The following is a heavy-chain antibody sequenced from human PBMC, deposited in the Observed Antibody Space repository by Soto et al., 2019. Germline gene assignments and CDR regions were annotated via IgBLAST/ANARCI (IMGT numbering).Heavy chain of an antibody. CDR2: IDYSGST. CDR1: GGSISSGGYY. CDR3: ATLTLSYCGGDCYAPYFDL. V-gene: IGHV4-31*03. D-gene: IGHD2-21*02. J-gene: IGHJ2*01. Sequence: QVQLQESGPGLVKPSQTLSLTCTVSGGSISSGGYYWSWIRQHPGKGLEWIGYIDYSGSTYYNPSLMRRVTISVQTSRNQFSLKLSSVTAADTAVYYCATLTLSYCGGDCYAPYFDLWGGGTLVTVSS.